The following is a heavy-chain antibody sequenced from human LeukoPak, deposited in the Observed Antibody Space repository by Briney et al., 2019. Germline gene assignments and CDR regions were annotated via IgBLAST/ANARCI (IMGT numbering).Heavy chain of an antibody. CDR3: ARARLSAVVSNY. J-gene: IGHJ4*02. CDR2: ISAYNGNT. V-gene: IGHV1-18*01. D-gene: IGHD2-15*01. CDR1: GYTFTSYG. Sequence: ASVKVSCKASGYTFTSYGISWVRQAPGQGLEWMGWISAYNGNTNYAQKLQGRVTVTTDTSTSTAYMELRSLRSDDTAVYYCARARLSAVVSNYWGQGTLVTVSS.